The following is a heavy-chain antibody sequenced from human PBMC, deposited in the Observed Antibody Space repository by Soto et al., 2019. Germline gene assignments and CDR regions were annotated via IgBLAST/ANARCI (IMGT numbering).Heavy chain of an antibody. V-gene: IGHV4-30-2*01. J-gene: IGHJ6*02. CDR2: IYHSGST. CDR3: ARDIMGTNYYYYGMDV. CDR1: GGSISSGGYS. D-gene: IGHD2-8*01. Sequence: SETLSLTCAVSGGSISSGGYSWSWIRQPPGKGLEWIGYIYHSGSTYYNPSLKSRVTISVDRSKNQFSLKLSSVTAADTAVYYCARDIMGTNYYYYGMDVWGQGTTATVSS.